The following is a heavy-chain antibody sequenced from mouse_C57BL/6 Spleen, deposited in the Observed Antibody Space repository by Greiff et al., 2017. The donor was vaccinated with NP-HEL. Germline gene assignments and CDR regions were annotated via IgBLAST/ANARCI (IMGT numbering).Heavy chain of an antibody. Sequence: VQLQQSGAELARPGASVKLSCKASGYTFTSYGISWVKQRTGQGLEWIGEIYPRSGNTYYNEKFKGKATLTADKSSSTAYMELRSLTSADSAVYFCASVYGNSYAMDYWGQGTSVTVSS. CDR1: GYTFTSYG. CDR3: ASVYGNSYAMDY. CDR2: IYPRSGNT. V-gene: IGHV1-81*01. J-gene: IGHJ4*01. D-gene: IGHD1-1*01.